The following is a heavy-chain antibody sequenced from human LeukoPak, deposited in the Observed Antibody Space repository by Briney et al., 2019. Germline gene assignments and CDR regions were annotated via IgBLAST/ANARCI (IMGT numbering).Heavy chain of an antibody. CDR3: AKVLDLSGWYWFDP. J-gene: IGHJ5*02. D-gene: IGHD6-19*01. Sequence: ETLALTCTVSGGSISSSSYYWGWIRQPPGKGLEWVSGISPGGDIKYYADSVKGRFTISRDNSKSILFLQMNNLRAEDTAVYYCAKVLDLSGWYWFDPWGQGTLVTVSS. V-gene: IGHV3-23*01. CDR1: GGSISSSSYY. CDR2: ISPGGDIK.